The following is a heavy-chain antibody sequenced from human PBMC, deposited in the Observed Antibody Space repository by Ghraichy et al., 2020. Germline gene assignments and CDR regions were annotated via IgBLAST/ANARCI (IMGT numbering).Heavy chain of an antibody. CDR2: IWYDGSNK. Sequence: GGSLRLSCAASGFTFSSYGMHWVRQAPGKGLEWVAVIWYDGSNKYYADSVKGRFTISRDNSKNTLYLQMNSLRAEDTAVYYCARASSGYYRERFDYWGQGTLVTVSS. J-gene: IGHJ4*02. CDR1: GFTFSSYG. V-gene: IGHV3-33*01. D-gene: IGHD3-22*01. CDR3: ARASSGYYRERFDY.